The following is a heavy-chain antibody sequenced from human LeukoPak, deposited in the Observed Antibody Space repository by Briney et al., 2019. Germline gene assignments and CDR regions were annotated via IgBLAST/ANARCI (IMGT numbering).Heavy chain of an antibody. Sequence: ASVKVSCKASGYTFTSYDINWVRQATGQGLEWMGWMNPNSGNTDYAQKFQGRVTITRNTSINTAYMELSSLRSEDTAVYYCARGAFWSGYSPDYWGQGTLVTVSS. CDR1: GYTFTSYD. CDR3: ARGAFWSGYSPDY. D-gene: IGHD3-3*01. V-gene: IGHV1-8*03. CDR2: MNPNSGNT. J-gene: IGHJ4*02.